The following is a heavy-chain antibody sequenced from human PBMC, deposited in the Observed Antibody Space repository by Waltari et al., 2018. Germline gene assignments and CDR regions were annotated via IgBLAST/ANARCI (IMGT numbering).Heavy chain of an antibody. V-gene: IGHV4-38-2*01. Sequence: QVQLQESGPGLVKPSETLSLTCAVSGYSISSGYFWGWIRRPPGKGLEWIGNIHHSGSTYYHPSLKSRVSMLIYTSKNQFSLKLSSVTAADTAMYYCARGGNYYGSGSYYFWGQGTLVTVSS. D-gene: IGHD3-10*01. CDR3: ARGGNYYGSGSYYF. J-gene: IGHJ4*02. CDR2: IHHSGST. CDR1: GYSISSGYF.